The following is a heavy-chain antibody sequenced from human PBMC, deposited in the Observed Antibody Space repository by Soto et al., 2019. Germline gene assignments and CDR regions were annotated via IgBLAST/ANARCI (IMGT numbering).Heavy chain of an antibody. D-gene: IGHD3-22*01. CDR1: GFTFSGSA. CDR3: TRMRDYYDSSGYYPYYYGMDV. Sequence: GGSLRLSCAASGFTFSGSAMHWVRQASGKGLEWVGRIRSKANSYATAYAASVKGRFTISRDDSKNTAYLQMNSLKTEDTAVYYCTRMRDYYDSSGYYPYYYGMDVWGQGTTVTVSS. J-gene: IGHJ6*02. V-gene: IGHV3-73*01. CDR2: IRSKANSYAT.